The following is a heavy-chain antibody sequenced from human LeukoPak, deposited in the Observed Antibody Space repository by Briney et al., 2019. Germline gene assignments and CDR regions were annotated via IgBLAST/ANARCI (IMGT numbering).Heavy chain of an antibody. Sequence: ASVKVSCKASGYTFTGNYMHWVRQAPGQGLEWMGWINPRSGGTNYAQKFQGRVTMTRDTSITTAYMELSRLRSDVTAVYYCVKMHYDFWSAFHIWGQGTMVTVSS. J-gene: IGHJ3*02. D-gene: IGHD3-3*01. V-gene: IGHV1-2*02. CDR3: VKMHYDFWSAFHI. CDR2: INPRSGGT. CDR1: GYTFTGNY.